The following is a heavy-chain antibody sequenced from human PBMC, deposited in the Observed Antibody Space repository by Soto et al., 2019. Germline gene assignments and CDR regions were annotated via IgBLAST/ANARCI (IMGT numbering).Heavy chain of an antibody. J-gene: IGHJ4*02. CDR3: AKAHIVGRWECSSN. D-gene: IGHD1-26*01. Sequence: GGSLRLSCAASGFTFSSYGMSWVRQAPGKGLEWISLIGGSGITRYYADSVKGRFTISRDNSKNTLYLQMNSLRAEDTAVYYCAKAHIVGRWECSSNWGQGTLVTVSS. CDR2: IGGSGITR. V-gene: IGHV3-23*01. CDR1: GFTFSSYG.